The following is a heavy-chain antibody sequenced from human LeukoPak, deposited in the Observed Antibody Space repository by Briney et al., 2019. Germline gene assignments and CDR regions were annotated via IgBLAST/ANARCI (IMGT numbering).Heavy chain of an antibody. J-gene: IGHJ4*02. V-gene: IGHV4-30-2*01. CDR2: IYHSGST. D-gene: IGHD2-2*01. CDR3: ARVGRCGGSTSCTFDY. Sequence: SETLSLTCAVSGGSISSGGYSWSWIRQPPGKGLEWIGYIYHSGSTYYNPSLKSRVTISVDRSKNQFSLKLSSVTAADTAVYYCARVGRCGGSTSCTFDYWGQGTLVTVSS. CDR1: GGSISSGGYS.